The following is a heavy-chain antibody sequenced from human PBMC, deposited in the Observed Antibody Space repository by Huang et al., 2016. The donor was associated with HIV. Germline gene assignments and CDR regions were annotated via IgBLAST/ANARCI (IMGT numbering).Heavy chain of an antibody. CDR3: VKETVQWLVTY. V-gene: IGHV3-30*02. Sequence: QVQVVESGGGVVQPGGSLRLSCAASGFTSSSHGMHWVRQAPGKGLEWVEFIQYDGSNKYCADSVKGRFTMSRDNSKNTLYLQMNSLRGEDTAVYYCVKETVQWLVTYWGQGTLVTVSS. J-gene: IGHJ4*02. D-gene: IGHD6-19*01. CDR1: GFTSSSHG. CDR2: IQYDGSNK.